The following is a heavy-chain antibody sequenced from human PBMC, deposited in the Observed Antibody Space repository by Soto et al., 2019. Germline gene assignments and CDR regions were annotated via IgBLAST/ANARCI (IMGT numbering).Heavy chain of an antibody. V-gene: IGHV3-33*01. CDR3: ARDPGWSSSWVYFDY. J-gene: IGHJ4*02. D-gene: IGHD6-13*01. CDR2: IWYDGTNK. CDR1: GFTFSSYG. Sequence: QVQLVESGGGVVQPGRSLRLSCAASGFTFSSYGMHWVRQAPGKGLEWVAGIWYDGTNKHYADSVKGRFTISRDKSKLYLQMNSLRAEDTAVYFCARDPGWSSSWVYFDYWGQGTLVTVSS.